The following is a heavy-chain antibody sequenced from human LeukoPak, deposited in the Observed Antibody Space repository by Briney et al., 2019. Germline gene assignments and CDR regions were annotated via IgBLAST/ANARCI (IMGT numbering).Heavy chain of an antibody. Sequence: KPGGSLRLSCAASGFTFSKAWMSWVRQAPGKGLEWVGRIKTQTDGERTDYAAPVKGRFIISRDDSKNTVFLQMNSPKIEDTAVYYCEGDYQYFDSWGQGTLVTVSA. D-gene: IGHD2-2*01. J-gene: IGHJ4*02. CDR3: EGDYQYFDS. CDR2: IKTQTDGERT. V-gene: IGHV3-15*01. CDR1: GFTFSKAW.